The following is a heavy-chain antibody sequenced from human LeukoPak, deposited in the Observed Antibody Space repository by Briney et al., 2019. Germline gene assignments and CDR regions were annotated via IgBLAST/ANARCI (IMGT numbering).Heavy chain of an antibody. CDR2: IYYSGCT. CDR1: GGSISNSSYY. D-gene: IGHD1-26*01. J-gene: IGHJ4*02. CDR3: ARDRGGSYDGELDY. Sequence: SETLSLTRTVSGGSISNSSYYWVWIRQPPGKGLAGIGSIYYSGCTHYNPSLKSRVTISVDTSKKFSLKLSSVTAADTAVYYCARDRGGSYDGELDYWGQGTLVTVSS. V-gene: IGHV4-39*07.